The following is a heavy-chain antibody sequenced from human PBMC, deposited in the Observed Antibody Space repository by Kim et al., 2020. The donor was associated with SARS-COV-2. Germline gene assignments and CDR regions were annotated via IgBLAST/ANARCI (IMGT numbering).Heavy chain of an antibody. CDR3: ARELQWLGIFVGMDV. D-gene: IGHD6-19*01. CDR1: GFTFSSYS. V-gene: IGHV3-48*02. CDR2: ISSSSSTI. Sequence: GGSLRLSCAASGFTFSSYSMNWVRQAPGKGLEVVSYISSSSSTIYYADSVKGRFTISRDNAKNSLYLQMNSLRDEDTAVYYCARELQWLGIFVGMDVWGQGPSVTVSS. J-gene: IGHJ6*02.